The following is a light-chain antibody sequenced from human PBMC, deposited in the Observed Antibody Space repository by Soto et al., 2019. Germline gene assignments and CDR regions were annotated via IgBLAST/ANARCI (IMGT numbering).Light chain of an antibody. CDR3: QQYNNWPPWT. CDR2: GAS. J-gene: IGKJ1*01. V-gene: IGKV3-15*01. CDR1: QSVRSN. Sequence: EIVMTQSPASLSVSPGETATLSCRASQSVRSNLAWYQQKPGQAPRLLIYGASTRATGIPARFSGSGSGTEFTLTISSLQSADFGVYYCQQYNNWPPWTFGQGTKVEIK.